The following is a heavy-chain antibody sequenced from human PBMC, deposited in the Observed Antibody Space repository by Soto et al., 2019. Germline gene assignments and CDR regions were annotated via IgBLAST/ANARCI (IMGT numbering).Heavy chain of an antibody. D-gene: IGHD5-18*01. CDR2: ISGAGRST. Sequence: GGSLRLSCAASGFTFSDYAVTWVRQAPGKGLEWVSTISGAGRSTYYADSVKGRFTISRDNSKNTLYLQMNSLRAEDTAVYYCAKDRYHYATPGLLALWGQGTPVTVSS. V-gene: IGHV3-23*01. CDR1: GFTFSDYA. J-gene: IGHJ1*01. CDR3: AKDRYHYATPGLLAL.